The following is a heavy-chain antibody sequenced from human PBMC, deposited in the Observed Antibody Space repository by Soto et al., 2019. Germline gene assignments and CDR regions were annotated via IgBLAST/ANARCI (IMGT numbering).Heavy chain of an antibody. J-gene: IGHJ4*02. CDR1: GFTFSSYA. Sequence: GGSLRLSCTASGFTFSSYAMSWVRQAPGKGLEWVSAISGSGGSTYYADSVKGRFTISRDNSKNTLYLQMNSLRAEDTAVYYCAKDPHPPPLHPLDYWGQGTLVTVSS. V-gene: IGHV3-23*01. CDR3: AKDPHPPPLHPLDY. CDR2: ISGSGGST.